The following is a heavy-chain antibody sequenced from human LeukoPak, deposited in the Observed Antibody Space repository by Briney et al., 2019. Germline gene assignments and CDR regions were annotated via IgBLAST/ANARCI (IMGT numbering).Heavy chain of an antibody. CDR1: GFTFSHYG. J-gene: IGHJ4*02. V-gene: IGHV3-33*01. Sequence: PGGSLRLSCAASGFTFSHYGMNWLRQAPGKGLEWVAIIWSDGSNKYCADSVKGRFTISRDNSKNTVDLQINTLRAEDTAVYYCARSNGGVPIGGGHSSGWADYWGQGTLVTVSP. CDR3: ARSNGGVPIGGGHSSGWADY. CDR2: IWSDGSNK. D-gene: IGHD6-19*01.